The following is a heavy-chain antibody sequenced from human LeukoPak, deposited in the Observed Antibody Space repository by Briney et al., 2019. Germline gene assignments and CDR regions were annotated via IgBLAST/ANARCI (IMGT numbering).Heavy chain of an antibody. CDR2: IYSGGST. CDR1: GFTVSSNY. J-gene: IGHJ6*03. Sequence: GGSLRLSCAASGFTVSSNYMSWVRQAPGKGLEWVSVIYSGGSTYYADSVEGRFTISRDNSKNTLYLQMNSLRAEDTAVYYCARVPTAQFRYYYMDVWGKGTTVTVSS. V-gene: IGHV3-53*01. CDR3: ARVPTAQFRYYYMDV. D-gene: IGHD4-11*01.